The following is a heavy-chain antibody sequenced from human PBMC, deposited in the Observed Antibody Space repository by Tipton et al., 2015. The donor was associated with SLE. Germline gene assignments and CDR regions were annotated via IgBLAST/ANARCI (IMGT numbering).Heavy chain of an antibody. CDR3: AKGTLYGTKAFDI. D-gene: IGHD4-17*01. CDR1: GFTFSSYS. J-gene: IGHJ3*02. V-gene: IGHV3-48*01. CDR2: ISSSSSTI. Sequence: SLRLSCAASGFTFSSYSMNWVRQAPGKGLEWVSYISSSSSTIYYADSVKGRFTISRDNAKNSLYLQMNSLRAEDTAVYYCAKGTLYGTKAFDIWGQGTMVTVSS.